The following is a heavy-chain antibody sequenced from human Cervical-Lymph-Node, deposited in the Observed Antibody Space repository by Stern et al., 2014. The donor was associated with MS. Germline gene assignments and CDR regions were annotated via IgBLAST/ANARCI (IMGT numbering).Heavy chain of an antibody. D-gene: IGHD1-14*01. CDR2: IHPGDYET. CDR3: ARQTTAWASDV. J-gene: IGHJ4*02. CDR1: GFKFSIYW. V-gene: IGHV5-51*01. Sequence: VQLVQSGAELIRPGESLKISCKGSGFKFSIYWIAWVRQMPGKGLELMGIIHPGDYETRYSPSFQGQFTMSPDKSTSTAYLQWSSLNASDTAMYFCARQTTAWASDVWGQGTLVTVSS.